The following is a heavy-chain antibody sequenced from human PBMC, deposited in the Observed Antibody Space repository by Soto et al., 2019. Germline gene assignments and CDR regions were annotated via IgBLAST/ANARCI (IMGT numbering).Heavy chain of an antibody. CDR1: GFTVTSSY. D-gene: IGHD3-10*01. Sequence: EVQLVESGGGLVQPGGSLRLSCAASGFTVTSSYMTWIRQAPGKGLEWVSVIYSGHSPYYADSVKGRFIISRDNSNNTLNLQMNGLRAEDTAVYYCARVRGHYYGDYWGQGTLVTVSS. CDR2: IYSGHSP. J-gene: IGHJ4*02. V-gene: IGHV3-66*01. CDR3: ARVRGHYYGDY.